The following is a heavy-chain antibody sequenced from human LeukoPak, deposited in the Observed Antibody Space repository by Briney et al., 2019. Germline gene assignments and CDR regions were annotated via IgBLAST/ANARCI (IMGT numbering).Heavy chain of an antibody. J-gene: IGHJ3*02. CDR3: ARGSYYDSSGYYYDGSHAFDI. CDR2: INTNTGNP. V-gene: IGHV7-4-1*02. CDR1: GYTFTNYA. D-gene: IGHD3-22*01. Sequence: ASVKVSCKASGYTFTNYAMNWVRQAPGQGLEWMGWINTNTGNPTYAQGFTGRFVFSVDTTVSTAYLQISSLKAEDTAVYYCARGSYYDSSGYYYDGSHAFDIWGQGTMVTVSS.